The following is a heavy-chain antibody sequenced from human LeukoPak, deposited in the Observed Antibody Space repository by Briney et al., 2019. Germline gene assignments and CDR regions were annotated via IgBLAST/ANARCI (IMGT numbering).Heavy chain of an antibody. CDR2: ICSNGSTI. CDR1: GFTFSSYE. Sequence: GGSLRLSCAASGFTFSSYEMNWVRQAPGKGMEWVSYICSNGSTIYYADCVRGRFTISRDNAKKSLYLQMDSLRAEDTAVYYCAELGITMIGGVWGKGNTVTIFS. J-gene: IGHJ6*04. D-gene: IGHD3-10*02. V-gene: IGHV3-48*03. CDR3: AELGITMIGGV.